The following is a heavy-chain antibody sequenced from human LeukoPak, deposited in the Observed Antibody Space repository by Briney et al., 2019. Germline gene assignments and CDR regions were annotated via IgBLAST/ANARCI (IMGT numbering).Heavy chain of an antibody. CDR3: ARRGSPAAGPYYYYYYYMDV. CDR1: GGSISSYY. Sequence: SETLSLTCTVSGGSISSYYWSWIRQPPGKGLEWIGEINHSGSTNYNPSLKSRVTISVDTSKNQFSLKLSSVTAADTAVYYCARRGSPAAGPYYYYYYYMDVWGKGTTVTISS. J-gene: IGHJ6*03. CDR2: INHSGST. V-gene: IGHV4-34*01. D-gene: IGHD6-25*01.